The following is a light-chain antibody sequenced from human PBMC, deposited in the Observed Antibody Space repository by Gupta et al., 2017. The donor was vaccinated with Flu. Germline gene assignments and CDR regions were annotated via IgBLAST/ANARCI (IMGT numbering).Light chain of an antibody. Sequence: EVVLTQSPATLSLSPGERAVLSCRASQSVRPSLAWYQQKPGQAPRLLMYDASRRAAGIPARFSGNGSGTDFTLTISTREPEDFAVYYCQQRSDLPMYTFGQGTKLEIK. V-gene: IGKV3-11*01. CDR1: QSVRPS. CDR3: QQRSDLPMYT. CDR2: DAS. J-gene: IGKJ2*01.